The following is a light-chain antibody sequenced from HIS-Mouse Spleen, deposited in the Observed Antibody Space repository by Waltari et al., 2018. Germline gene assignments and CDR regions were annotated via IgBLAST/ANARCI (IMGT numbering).Light chain of an antibody. CDR1: SSDVGGYNY. CDR3: CSYAGSYIPVI. Sequence: QSALTQPRSVSGSPGQSVTISCTGTSSDVGGYNYVSWYQQHPGKAPKPMIYDVSNRPSGGPYRFSGSKSGNTASLTISGLQAEDEADYYCCSYAGSYIPVIFGGGTKLTVL. J-gene: IGLJ2*01. CDR2: DVS. V-gene: IGLV2-11*01.